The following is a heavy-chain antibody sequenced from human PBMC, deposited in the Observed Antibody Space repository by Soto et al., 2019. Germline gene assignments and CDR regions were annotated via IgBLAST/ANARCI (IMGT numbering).Heavy chain of an antibody. CDR1: GFTFSSYG. V-gene: IGHV3-30*18. Sequence: PGGSLRLSCAASGFTFSSYGMHWVRQAPGKGLEWVAVISYDGSNKYYADSVKGRFTISRDNSKNTLYLQMNSLRAEDTAVYYCAKDSFKLLWFGESPRDYYGMDVWGQGTTVTVSS. CDR3: AKDSFKLLWFGESPRDYYGMDV. D-gene: IGHD3-10*01. J-gene: IGHJ6*02. CDR2: ISYDGSNK.